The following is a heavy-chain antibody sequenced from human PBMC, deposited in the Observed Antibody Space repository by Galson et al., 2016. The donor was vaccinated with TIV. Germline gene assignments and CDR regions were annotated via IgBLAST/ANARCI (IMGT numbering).Heavy chain of an antibody. D-gene: IGHD2-8*02. CDR1: GFSFRSYN. Sequence: SLRLSCAGSGFSFRSYNINWVRQAPGKGLEWLSSISGDRDEIYYSGSVKGRFTISRDNAKNSVYLQMSGLRVDDTAVYYCARDTGGAGYYGMDVWGQGTTVTVSS. CDR3: ARDTGGAGYYGMDV. CDR2: ISGDRDEI. V-gene: IGHV3-21*06. J-gene: IGHJ6*02.